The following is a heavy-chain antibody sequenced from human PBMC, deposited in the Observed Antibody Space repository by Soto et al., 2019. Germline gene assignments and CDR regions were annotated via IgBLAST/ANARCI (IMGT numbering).Heavy chain of an antibody. V-gene: IGHV4-59*01. CDR1: GGSISSYY. J-gene: IGHJ3*02. CDR2: IYYSGST. CDR3: GSVFLEDMHAFDI. Sequence: EVFCLTWTVSGGSISSYYWRWSRQPPGKGLEWIGYIYYSGSTNYNPSLKSRVTISVDTSKNQFSLKLSSVTAADTAVYYCGSVFLEDMHAFDIWGQGTMVTVSS. D-gene: IGHD2-15*01.